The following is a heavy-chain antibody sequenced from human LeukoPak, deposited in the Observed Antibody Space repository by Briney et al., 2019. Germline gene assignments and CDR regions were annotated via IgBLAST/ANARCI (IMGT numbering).Heavy chain of an antibody. CDR1: GGSISSYY. CDR3: ASLTTADAFDI. J-gene: IGHJ3*02. Sequence: PSETLSLTCTVSGGSISSYYWSWIRQPPGKGLEWIGYIYDSGSTNYNPSLKSRATISVDTSKSQFSLKLSSVTAADTAVFYCASLTTADAFDIWGQGTMVTVSS. CDR2: IYDSGST. D-gene: IGHD3-22*01. V-gene: IGHV4-59*01.